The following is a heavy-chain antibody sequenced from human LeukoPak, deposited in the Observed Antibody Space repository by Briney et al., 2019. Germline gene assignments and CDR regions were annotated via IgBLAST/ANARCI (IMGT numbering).Heavy chain of an antibody. CDR3: VKRGRTSDYAYDY. CDR2: ISSSGDYT. CDR1: GFTSSDYA. Sequence: PGGSLRLSCSASGFTSSDYAMHWVRQAPGRGLQFVSAISSSGDYTSYSDSVKGRFTISRDNSKNTLHLQMSSLRPEDTAVYFCVKRGRTSDYAYDYWGQGSLVTVSS. J-gene: IGHJ4*02. D-gene: IGHD4-17*01. V-gene: IGHV3-64D*06.